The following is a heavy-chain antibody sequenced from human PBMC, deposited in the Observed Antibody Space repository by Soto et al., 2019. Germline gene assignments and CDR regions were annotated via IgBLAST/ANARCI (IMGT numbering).Heavy chain of an antibody. Sequence: QVQLVQSGAEVKKPGASVKVSCKASGYTFTSYGITWVRQAPGQGLEWMGWTSAYNGNTNYAQKGQGRVTMTTDTSTSTAYMELRRLRSDDTAVYFCTRDRHRASGSGFNPTSGFDLWGQGARVTVSS. D-gene: IGHD6-19*01. J-gene: IGHJ5*02. CDR1: GYTFTSYG. CDR2: TSAYNGNT. V-gene: IGHV1-18*01. CDR3: TRDRHRASGSGFNPTSGFDL.